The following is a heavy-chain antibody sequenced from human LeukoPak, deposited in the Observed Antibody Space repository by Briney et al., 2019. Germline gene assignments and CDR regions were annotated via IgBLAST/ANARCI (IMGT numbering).Heavy chain of an antibody. D-gene: IGHD2-15*01. CDR3: ARGGRFGYLFDY. J-gene: IGHJ4*02. CDR1: GDSISPYY. CDR2: IYTNGNT. Sequence: SETLSLTCIVSGDSISPYYWHWIRQPAGKALEWIGRIYTNGNTNYNPSLKSRLTMSLDTSNNRFSLMLTSVTAADTAIYYCARGGRFGYLFDYWGQGTLVTVSS. V-gene: IGHV4-4*07.